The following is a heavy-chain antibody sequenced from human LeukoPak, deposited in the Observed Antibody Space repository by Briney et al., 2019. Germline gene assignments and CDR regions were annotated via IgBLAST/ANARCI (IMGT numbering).Heavy chain of an antibody. CDR1: GGSISSSSYY. Sequence: SETLSLTCTVSGGSISSSSYYWGWIRQPPGKGLEWIGSIYYSGSTYYNPSLKSRVTISVDTSKNQFSLKLSSVTAADTAVYYCARFEHFEELAFDYWGQGTLVTVSS. CDR3: ARFEHFEELAFDY. D-gene: IGHD3-3*02. CDR2: IYYSGST. J-gene: IGHJ4*02. V-gene: IGHV4-39*01.